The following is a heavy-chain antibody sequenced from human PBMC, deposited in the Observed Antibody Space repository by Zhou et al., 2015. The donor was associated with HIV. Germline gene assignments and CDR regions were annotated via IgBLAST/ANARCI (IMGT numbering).Heavy chain of an antibody. Sequence: QVQLVESGGGVVQPGGSLRLSCEATGFNFDITGMHWVRQAPGKGLEWVGIIWSDGSTTYYGDSTKGRFAISRDNSRNTLYLQINSVTVADTAVYYCTRDHQGMDVWGPGTTVTVSS. CDR3: TRDHQGMDV. V-gene: IGHV3-33*01. CDR2: IWSDGSTT. CDR1: GFNFDITG. J-gene: IGHJ6*01.